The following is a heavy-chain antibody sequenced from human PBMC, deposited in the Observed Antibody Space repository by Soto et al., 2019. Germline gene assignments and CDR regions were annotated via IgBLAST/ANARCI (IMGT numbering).Heavy chain of an antibody. D-gene: IGHD2-2*03. CDR3: ARDSGYCSSTSCSFSKTYDAFDI. Sequence: GGSLRLSCAASGFTFSSYSMNWVRQAPGKGLEWVSYISSSSSTIYYADSVKGRFTISRDNAKNSLYLQMNSLRAEDTAVYYCARDSGYCSSTSCSFSKTYDAFDIWGQGTMVTVSS. V-gene: IGHV3-48*01. CDR1: GFTFSSYS. CDR2: ISSSSSTI. J-gene: IGHJ3*02.